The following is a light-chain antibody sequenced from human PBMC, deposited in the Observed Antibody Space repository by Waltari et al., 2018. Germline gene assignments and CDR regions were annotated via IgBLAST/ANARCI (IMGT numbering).Light chain of an antibody. CDR2: DAS. J-gene: IGKJ2*01. CDR1: QSGGSY. V-gene: IGKV3-11*01. Sequence: EIVLTQSPATLSLSPGERATLSCRASQSGGSYLAWYQQKPGQVPRLLIYDASSSATGVTARVRGCGSGTDIPLTISSLQPEDFAVYYCQQRIIWPNTFGRGTKLEIK. CDR3: QQRIIWPNT.